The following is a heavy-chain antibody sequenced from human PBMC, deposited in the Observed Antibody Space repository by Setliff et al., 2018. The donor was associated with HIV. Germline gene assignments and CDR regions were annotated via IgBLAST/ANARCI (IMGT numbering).Heavy chain of an antibody. V-gene: IGHV1-2*02. CDR1: GYTLAGYF. J-gene: IGHJ1*01. CDR2: INPNSGGT. D-gene: IGHD3-3*01. CDR3: ARGAGNPHWHYDTWSGPRSGYLQH. Sequence: ASVKVSCKASGYTLAGYFMHWVRQAPGQGLEWMGWINPNSGGTNYAQKFQGRVTMTRDTSISTAYLDLSRLTSDDTAIYYCARGAGNPHWHYDTWSGPRSGYLQHWGQGTLVTVSS.